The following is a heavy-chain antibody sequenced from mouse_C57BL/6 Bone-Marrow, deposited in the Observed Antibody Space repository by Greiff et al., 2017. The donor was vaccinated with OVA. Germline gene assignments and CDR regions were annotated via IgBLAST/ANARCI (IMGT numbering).Heavy chain of an antibody. CDR2: ISSGGSYT. Sequence: EVMLVESGGDLVKPGGSLKLSCAASGFTFSSYGMSWVRQTPDKRLEWVATISSGGSYTYYPDSVKGRFTISRDNAKNTLYLQMSSLKSEDTAMYYCARRRGDWYFDVWGTGTTVTVSS. J-gene: IGHJ1*03. CDR1: GFTFSSYG. CDR3: ARRRGDWYFDV. V-gene: IGHV5-6*01.